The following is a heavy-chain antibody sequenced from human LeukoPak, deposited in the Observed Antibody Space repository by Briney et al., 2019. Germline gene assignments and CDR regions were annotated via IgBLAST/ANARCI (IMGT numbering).Heavy chain of an antibody. CDR3: ATQRGSYLWGTDFDY. CDR2: INPNSGDT. V-gene: IGHV1-2*02. D-gene: IGHD3-16*01. CDR1: GYTFTGYY. J-gene: IGHJ4*02. Sequence: ASVKVSCKASGYTFTGYYMHWVWQAPEQGLEWMGWINPNSGDTKYAQKFHGRGTMTRDTSISTAYMELSRLRSDDTAVYYCATQRGSYLWGTDFDYWGQGTLVTVSS.